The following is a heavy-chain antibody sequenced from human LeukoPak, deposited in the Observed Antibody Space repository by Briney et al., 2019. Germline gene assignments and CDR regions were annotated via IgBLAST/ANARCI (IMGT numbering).Heavy chain of an antibody. Sequence: SGGSLRLSCAASGFTFSSYGMHWVRQAPGKGLEWVAFIRYDGSNKYYADSVKGRFTISRDNSKNTLYLQMNSLRAEDTAAYYCAKQRFGEFHPSDYWGQGTLVTVSS. CDR1: GFTFSSYG. V-gene: IGHV3-30*02. J-gene: IGHJ4*02. CDR2: IRYDGSNK. D-gene: IGHD3-10*01. CDR3: AKQRFGEFHPSDY.